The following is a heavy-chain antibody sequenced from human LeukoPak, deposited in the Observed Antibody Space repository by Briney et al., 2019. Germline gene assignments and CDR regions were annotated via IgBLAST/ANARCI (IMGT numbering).Heavy chain of an antibody. D-gene: IGHD6-13*01. CDR3: ARDQGIAAAGTFDY. J-gene: IGHJ4*02. Sequence: SETLSLTCTVPGGSISSYYWSWIRQPAGKGLEWIGRIYTSGSTNYNPSLKSRVTMSVDTSKNQFSLKLSSVTAADTAVYYCARDQGIAAAGTFDYWGQGTLVTVSS. CDR2: IYTSGST. CDR1: GGSISSYY. V-gene: IGHV4-4*07.